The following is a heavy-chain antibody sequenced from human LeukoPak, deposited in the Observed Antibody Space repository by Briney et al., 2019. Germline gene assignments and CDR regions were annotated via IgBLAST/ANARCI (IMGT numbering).Heavy chain of an antibody. J-gene: IGHJ4*02. CDR2: ISGSGGST. V-gene: IGHV3-23*01. CDR3: AKDQEYSSSWYGVYYFDY. CDR1: GFTSSSYA. D-gene: IGHD6-13*01. Sequence: GGSLRLSCAASGFTSSSYAMSWVRQAPGKGLEWVSAISGSGGSTYYADSVKGRFTISRDNSKNTLYLQMNSLRAEDTAVYYCAKDQEYSSSWYGVYYFDYWGQGTLVTVSS.